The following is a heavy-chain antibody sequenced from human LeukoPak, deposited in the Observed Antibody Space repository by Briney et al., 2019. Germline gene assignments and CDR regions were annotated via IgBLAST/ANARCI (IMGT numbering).Heavy chain of an antibody. CDR3: ATLKTSVWYFDY. V-gene: IGHV4-39*01. J-gene: IGHJ4*02. CDR1: GGSISNVGYY. Sequence: SETLSLTCSVSGGSISNVGYYWAWIRQPPGKGLEWIGSIYYSGSTNYNPSLKSRLTISVDTSKNQFYLKLSSVTAADAAVYYCATLKTSVWYFDYWGQGTLVTVSS. CDR2: IYYSGST. D-gene: IGHD6-19*01.